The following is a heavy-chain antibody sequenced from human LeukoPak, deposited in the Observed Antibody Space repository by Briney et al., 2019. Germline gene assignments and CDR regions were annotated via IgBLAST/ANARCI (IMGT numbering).Heavy chain of an antibody. CDR3: ARTKGGIVGATPTVVRAFDI. V-gene: IGHV1-8*01. J-gene: IGHJ3*02. CDR2: MSPNSGHT. Sequence: ASVKVSCKASGYTFTSYDINWVRQATGQGLEWMGWMSPNSGHTGYAQKFQGRVTMTRNPSIRTAYMELRSLRYEDTAVYYCARTKGGIVGATPTVVRAFDIWGQGTMVTVSS. CDR1: GYTFTSYD. D-gene: IGHD1-26*01.